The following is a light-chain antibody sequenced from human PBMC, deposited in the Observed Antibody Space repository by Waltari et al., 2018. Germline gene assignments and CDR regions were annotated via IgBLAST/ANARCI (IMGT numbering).Light chain of an antibody. CDR3: QQYYSTLPYT. J-gene: IGKJ2*01. CDR2: WAS. Sequence: QSVLYSSNNKNYLAWYQQKPGQPPKLLIYWASTRESGVPDRFSGSGSGTDFTLTISSLQAEDVAVYYCQQYYSTLPYTFGQGTKLEIK. V-gene: IGKV4-1*01. CDR1: QSVLYSSNNKNY.